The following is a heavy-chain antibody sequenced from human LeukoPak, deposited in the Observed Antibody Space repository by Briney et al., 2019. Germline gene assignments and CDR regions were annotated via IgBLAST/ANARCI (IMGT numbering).Heavy chain of an antibody. V-gene: IGHV1-69*05. CDR1: GGTFSSYA. J-gene: IGHJ6*03. D-gene: IGHD5-24*01. CDR2: IMPLFGTA. CDR3: ARGSLGDGYGVGDYYQYMDV. Sequence: SVKVSCKSTGGTFSSYAISWVRQAPGQGLEWMGGIMPLFGTANYAQEFQGRVTITTDESTTTAYMELNSLRSEDTAVYYCARGSLGDGYGVGDYYQYMDVWGKGTTVTVSS.